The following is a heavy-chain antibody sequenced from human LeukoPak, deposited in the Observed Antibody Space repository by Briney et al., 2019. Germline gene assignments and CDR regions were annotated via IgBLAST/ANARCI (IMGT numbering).Heavy chain of an antibody. D-gene: IGHD3-22*01. Sequence: PGGSLRLSCAASGFTFDDYAMHWVRQAPGKGLEWVSGISWNSGSIGYADSVKGRFTISRDNAKNSLYLQMNSLGAEDMALYYCAKDKTYYYDSSGYFDYWGQGTLVTVSS. CDR3: AKDKTYYYDSSGYFDY. J-gene: IGHJ4*02. V-gene: IGHV3-9*03. CDR2: ISWNSGSI. CDR1: GFTFDDYA.